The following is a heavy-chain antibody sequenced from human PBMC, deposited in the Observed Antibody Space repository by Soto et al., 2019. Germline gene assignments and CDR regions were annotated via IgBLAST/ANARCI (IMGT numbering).Heavy chain of an antibody. CDR1: GGTFSSYA. J-gene: IGHJ4*02. Sequence: QVQLVQSGAEVKKPGSSVKVSCKASGGTFSSYAISWVRQAPGQGLEWMGGIIPIFGTANYAQKFQGRVTITADEYTSTAYRALSSLRSEDTAVYYCASATEPYGDHEDCGYWGQGTLVTVSS. CDR3: ASATEPYGDHEDCGY. D-gene: IGHD4-17*01. CDR2: IIPIFGTA. V-gene: IGHV1-69*12.